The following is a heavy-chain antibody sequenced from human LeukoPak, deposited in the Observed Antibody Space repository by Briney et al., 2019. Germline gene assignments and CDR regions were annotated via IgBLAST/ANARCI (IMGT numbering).Heavy chain of an antibody. Sequence: PGGSLRLSCAASGFTFSDAWMTWLRQAPGKELEWVGLIKSKANGGTTHYAAPVKGRFTLSRDDSKSTLFLQMNSLKTEDTAVYFCAREVSGAHPYWGQGTLVTVS. J-gene: IGHJ4*02. CDR1: GFTFSDAW. CDR2: IKSKANGGTT. CDR3: AREVSGAHPY. V-gene: IGHV3-15*01. D-gene: IGHD1-26*01.